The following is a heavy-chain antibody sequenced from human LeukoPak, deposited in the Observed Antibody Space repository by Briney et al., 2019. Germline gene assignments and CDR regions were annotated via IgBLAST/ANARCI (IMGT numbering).Heavy chain of an antibody. V-gene: IGHV1-69*05. D-gene: IGHD2-2*01. CDR3: ARDARNCSSISCYRDWFDP. Sequence: SVKVSCKATGGAFSSYAVSSVRQAPGQGLEWMGRVMPLFATADYAQKFQGRVTITTDESTSTAYMELSSLRSEDTAVYYCARDARNCSSISCYRDWFDPWGQGTLVTVSS. CDR1: GGAFSSYA. CDR2: VMPLFATA. J-gene: IGHJ5*02.